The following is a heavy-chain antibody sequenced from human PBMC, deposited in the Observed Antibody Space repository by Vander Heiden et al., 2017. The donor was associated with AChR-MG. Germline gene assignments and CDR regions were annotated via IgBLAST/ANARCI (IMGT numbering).Heavy chain of an antibody. Sequence: EVQLVESGGGLVQPGRSLRLSCAASGFTFDDHAMHWVRQAPGKGLEWVSGISWNGGSMGYADSVKGRVTISRDNAKNSFYLQMNSLRTEDTALYFCAKGANVYNSYFYYYGMDVWGQGIMVTVSS. J-gene: IGHJ6*02. CDR1: GFTFDDHA. V-gene: IGHV3-9*01. D-gene: IGHD1-1*01. CDR2: ISWNGGSM. CDR3: AKGANVYNSYFYYYGMDV.